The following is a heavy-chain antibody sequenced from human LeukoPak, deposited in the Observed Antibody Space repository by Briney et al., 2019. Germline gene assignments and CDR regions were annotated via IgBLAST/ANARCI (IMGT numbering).Heavy chain of an antibody. V-gene: IGHV3-49*04. CDR1: GFTFGDYA. CDR3: TRTYYDFWSAVYGDY. Sequence: GGSLRLSCTASGFTFGDYAMSWVRQAPGKGLEWVGFIRSKAYGGTTEYAASVKGRFTISRDDSKSIAYLQMNSLKTEDTAVYYCTRTYYDFWSAVYGDYWGQGALVTVSS. J-gene: IGHJ4*02. D-gene: IGHD3-3*01. CDR2: IRSKAYGGTT.